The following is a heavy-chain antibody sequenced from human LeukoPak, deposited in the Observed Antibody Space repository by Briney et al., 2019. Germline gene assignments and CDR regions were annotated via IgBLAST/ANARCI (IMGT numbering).Heavy chain of an antibody. J-gene: IGHJ6*02. V-gene: IGHV3-20*04. CDR2: INWNGGST. CDR1: GFTFDDYG. Sequence: GGSLRLSCAASGFTFDDYGMSWVRQAPGKGLEWVSGINWNGGSTGYADSVKGRFTISRDNAKNSLYLQMNSLRAEDTAVYYCARAPGNYYGMDVWGQGTTVTVSS. CDR3: ARAPGNYYGMDV.